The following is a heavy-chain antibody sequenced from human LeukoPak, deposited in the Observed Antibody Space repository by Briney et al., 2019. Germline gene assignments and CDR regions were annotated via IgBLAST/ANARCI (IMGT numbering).Heavy chain of an antibody. CDR2: ISGNNDNP. D-gene: IGHD1-26*01. CDR1: GYTFSNFG. CDR3: ARDGTRTDDY. Sequence: ASGRVSCKTSGYTFSNFGINWVRQAAGQGLEWMGWISGNNDNPNYGQKFQGRFTVTTDSSTSTAYMELRNLRFDDTAVYYRARDGTRTDDYWGQGTLVTVSS. J-gene: IGHJ4*02. V-gene: IGHV1-18*01.